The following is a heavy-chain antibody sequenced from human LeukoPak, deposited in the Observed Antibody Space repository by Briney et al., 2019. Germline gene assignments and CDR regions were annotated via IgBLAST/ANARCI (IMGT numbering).Heavy chain of an antibody. CDR1: GFTFSSYW. CDR2: ISGSSLYI. V-gene: IGHV3-21*01. D-gene: IGHD4-23*01. J-gene: IGHJ4*02. Sequence: GGSLRLSCAASGFTFSSYWMSWVRQAPGKGLEWVSSISGSSLYIYYADSLKGRFTISRDNAKNSLYLQMNSLRAEDTAVYYCARGEGDYGGNFVGDYWGQGILVTVSS. CDR3: ARGEGDYGGNFVGDY.